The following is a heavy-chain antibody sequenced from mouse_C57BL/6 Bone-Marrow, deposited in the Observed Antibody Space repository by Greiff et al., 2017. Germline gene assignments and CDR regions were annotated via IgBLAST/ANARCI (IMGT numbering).Heavy chain of an antibody. CDR2: IYPRSGNT. Sequence: VQLQQSGAELARPGASVKLSCKASGYTFTSYGISWVKQRTGQGLAWIGEIYPRSGNTYYNEKFKGKATLTADKSSSTAYMELRSLTSEDSAVYFCARRYYGSFFFAYWGQGTLVTVSA. CDR1: GYTFTSYG. J-gene: IGHJ3*01. V-gene: IGHV1-81*01. CDR3: ARRYYGSFFFAY. D-gene: IGHD1-1*01.